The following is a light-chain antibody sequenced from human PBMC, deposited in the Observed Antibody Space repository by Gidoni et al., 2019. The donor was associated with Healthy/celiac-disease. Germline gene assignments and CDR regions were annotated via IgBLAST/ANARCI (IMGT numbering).Light chain of an antibody. CDR2: KAS. Sequence: DIQMTQSPSTLSASVGDRVTITCRASQSISSWLAWYQQKPGKAPKLLIYKASSLESGVPSRFSGSGSGTEFTLTISSPQPDDFATYYCQQYNSYSWTFXQXTKVEIK. V-gene: IGKV1-5*03. CDR3: QQYNSYSWT. CDR1: QSISSW. J-gene: IGKJ1*01.